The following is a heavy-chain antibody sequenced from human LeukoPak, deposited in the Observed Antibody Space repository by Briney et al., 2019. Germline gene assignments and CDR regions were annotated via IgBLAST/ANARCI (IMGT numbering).Heavy chain of an antibody. V-gene: IGHV4-39*01. J-gene: IGHJ5*02. CDR3: ARIGGGSWRNPGYWFDP. CDR1: GASISSASDH. Sequence: SETLSLTCAVSGASISSASDHWGWIRQPPGKGLEWLGSIYYGGSTYDNPSLRSRVTISVGTSKNQFSLKLTSVTAADTAVYYCARIGGGSWRNPGYWFDPWGQGNLVTVSS. D-gene: IGHD2-15*01. CDR2: IYYGGST.